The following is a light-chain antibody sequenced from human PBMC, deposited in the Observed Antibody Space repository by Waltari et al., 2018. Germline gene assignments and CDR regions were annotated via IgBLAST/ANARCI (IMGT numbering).Light chain of an antibody. Sequence: EVVMTQSPASLSVSPGEGATLACRASQSVNHYLAWYQQKPGQAPRLLIYDTSTRATGIPARFSGSGSGTEFILTISSLQSEDSALYYCQQYSNWITFGQGTRLEI. V-gene: IGKV3-15*01. J-gene: IGKJ5*01. CDR1: QSVNHY. CDR2: DTS. CDR3: QQYSNWIT.